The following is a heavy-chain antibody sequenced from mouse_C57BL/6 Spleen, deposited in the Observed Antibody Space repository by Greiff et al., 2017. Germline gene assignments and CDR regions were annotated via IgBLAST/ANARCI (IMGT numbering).Heavy chain of an antibody. CDR2: IDPENGDT. J-gene: IGHJ3*01. V-gene: IGHV14-4*01. Sequence: VHVKQSGAELVRPGASVKLSCTASGFNIKDDYMHWVKQRPEQGLEWIGWIDPENGDTEYASKFQGKATITADKASNTAYLQLSSLTSEDTAVYVCTSDYGTPWFAYWGQGTLVTVSA. D-gene: IGHD2-1*01. CDR1: GFNIKDDY. CDR3: TSDYGTPWFAY.